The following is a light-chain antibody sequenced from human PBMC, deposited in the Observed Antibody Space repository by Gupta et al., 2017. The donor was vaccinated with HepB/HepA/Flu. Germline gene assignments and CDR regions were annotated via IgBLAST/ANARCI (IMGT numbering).Light chain of an antibody. V-gene: IGLV1-40*01. J-gene: IGLJ1*01. Sequence: QSVLTQPPSVSGAPGQRVTISCPGSSSNIGAGFDVHWYQQLPGTAPKLLIYGNNNRPSGVPDRFSGSKSGTSASLAITGLQAEDEADYNCQSYDSSLSAYVFGTGTKVTVL. CDR1: SSNIGAGFD. CDR3: QSYDSSLSAYV. CDR2: GNN.